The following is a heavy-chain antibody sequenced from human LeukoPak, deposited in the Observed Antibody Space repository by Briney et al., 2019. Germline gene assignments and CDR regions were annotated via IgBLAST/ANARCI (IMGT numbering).Heavy chain of an antibody. CDR3: ARAQHLVYWLDP. CDR1: GFTFSSYW. V-gene: IGHV3-7*01. Sequence: PGGSLRLSCAASGFTFSSYWMSWVRQAPGKGLEWVANIKRDGSEKNSVDSVKGRFTISRDNAKNSLYLQMNSLRVEDTAVYYCARAQHLVYWLDPWGQGTLVTVSS. CDR2: IKRDGSEK. D-gene: IGHD6-13*01. J-gene: IGHJ5*02.